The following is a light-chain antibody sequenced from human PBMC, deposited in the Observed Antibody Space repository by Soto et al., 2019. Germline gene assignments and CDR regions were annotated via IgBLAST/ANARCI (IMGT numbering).Light chain of an antibody. Sequence: DIQMTQSPSTLSASVGDRVTITCRASRPIKSWLAWYQQKPWKAPKLLIYEASSLESGVPSRFGGSGSGTEFTLIISGLQPDDFATYYCQQYDSYSWTFGQGTKVESK. CDR3: QQYDSYSWT. CDR1: RPIKSW. J-gene: IGKJ1*01. V-gene: IGKV1-5*03. CDR2: EAS.